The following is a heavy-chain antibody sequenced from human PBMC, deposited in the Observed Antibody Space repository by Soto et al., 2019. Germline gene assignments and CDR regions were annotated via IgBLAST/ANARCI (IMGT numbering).Heavy chain of an antibody. CDR2: ISGGGDTT. CDR1: GSTFNNYA. V-gene: IGHV3-23*01. J-gene: IGHJ4*02. D-gene: IGHD3-10*01. CDR3: AKGRGGSGSLTPRVDF. Sequence: EVQLLESGGGVVQPGGSLRLSCAASGSTFNNYAMTWVRQAPGKGLEWVSAISGGGDTTSYADSVKGRFTVSRDGSKNTLYLQMSSLRAEDTALYYCAKGRGGSGSLTPRVDFWGQGTLVTVSS.